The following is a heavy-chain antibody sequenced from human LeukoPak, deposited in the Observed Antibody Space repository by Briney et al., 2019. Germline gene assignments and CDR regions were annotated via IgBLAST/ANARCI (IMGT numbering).Heavy chain of an antibody. D-gene: IGHD4-17*01. V-gene: IGHV1-58*02. J-gene: IGHJ4*02. Sequence: SVKVSCKASGFTFTSSAMQWVRQARGQRLGWIGWIVVGSCNTNYAQKFQERVTITRDMSTSTAYLELSSLRSEDTAVYYCAAGTTVTNFVNYWGQGTLVTVSS. CDR1: GFTFTSSA. CDR3: AAGTTVTNFVNY. CDR2: IVVGSCNT.